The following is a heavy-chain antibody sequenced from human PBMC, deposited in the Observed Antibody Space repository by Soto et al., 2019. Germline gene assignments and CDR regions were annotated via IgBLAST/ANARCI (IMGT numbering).Heavy chain of an antibody. J-gene: IGHJ4*02. CDR2: IWYDGSNK. D-gene: IGHD2-15*01. CDR1: GFTFSSYG. CDR3: ARGGGSSDFGARNHFDY. V-gene: IGHV3-33*01. Sequence: PGGSLRLSCAASGFTFSSYGMHWVRQVPGKGLEWVAVIWYDGSNKYYADSVKGRFTISRDNSKNTLYLQMNSLRAEDTAVYYCARGGGSSDFGARNHFDYWGQGTLVTVSS.